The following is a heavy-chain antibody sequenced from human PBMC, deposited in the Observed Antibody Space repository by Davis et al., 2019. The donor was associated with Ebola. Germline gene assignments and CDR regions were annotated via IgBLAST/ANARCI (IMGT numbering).Heavy chain of an antibody. V-gene: IGHV1-18*01. Sequence: AASVKVSCKASGYTFTSYCISWVRQAPGQGLEWMGWISAYTGNTNYAQKLQGRVTMTTDTSTSTAYMELRSLRSDDTAVYYCARGTVWFRELLMSYYYYGMDVWGQGTTVTVSS. D-gene: IGHD3-10*01. J-gene: IGHJ6*02. CDR1: GYTFTSYC. CDR3: ARGTVWFRELLMSYYYYGMDV. CDR2: ISAYTGNT.